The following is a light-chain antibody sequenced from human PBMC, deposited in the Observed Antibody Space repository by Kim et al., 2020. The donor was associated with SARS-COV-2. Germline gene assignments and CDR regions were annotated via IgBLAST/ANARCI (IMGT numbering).Light chain of an antibody. CDR1: LSFSGSY. CDR2: CAS. Sequence: PVDRDTLSCRASLSFSGSYLDWFQQSPGQAPRLHIYCASSSATGIPDRFSGSGSVTDFTLTISRVEPDDVAVYYCQLYGSSPRTFGQGTKLE. CDR3: QLYGSSPRT. V-gene: IGKV3-20*01. J-gene: IGKJ2*01.